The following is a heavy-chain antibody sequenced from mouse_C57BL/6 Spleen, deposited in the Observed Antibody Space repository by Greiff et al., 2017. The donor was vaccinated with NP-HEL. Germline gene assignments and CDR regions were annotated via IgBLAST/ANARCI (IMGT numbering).Heavy chain of an antibody. CDR2: INPGSGGT. CDR1: GYAFTNYL. D-gene: IGHD2-1*01. CDR3: ARGAYGNRWYFDV. Sequence: VQLQESGAELVRPGTSVKVSCKASGYAFTNYLIEWVKQRPGQGLEWIGVINPGSGGTNYNEKFKGKATLTADKSSSTAYMQLSSLTSEDSAVYFCARGAYGNRWYFDVWGTGTTVTVSS. J-gene: IGHJ1*03. V-gene: IGHV1-54*01.